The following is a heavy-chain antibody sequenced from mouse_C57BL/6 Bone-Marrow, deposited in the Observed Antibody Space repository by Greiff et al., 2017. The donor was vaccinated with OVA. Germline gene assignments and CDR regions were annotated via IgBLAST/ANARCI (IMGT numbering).Heavy chain of an antibody. Sequence: VQLKESGPGLVQPSQSLSITCTVSGFSLTSYGVHWVRQSPGKGLEWLGVIWSGGSTDYNAAFISRLSISKDNSKSQVFFKMNSLQADDTAIYYCASYGNYGDYFDYWGQGTTLTVSS. CDR2: IWSGGST. CDR3: ASYGNYGDYFDY. D-gene: IGHD2-1*01. J-gene: IGHJ2*01. CDR1: GFSLTSYG. V-gene: IGHV2-2*01.